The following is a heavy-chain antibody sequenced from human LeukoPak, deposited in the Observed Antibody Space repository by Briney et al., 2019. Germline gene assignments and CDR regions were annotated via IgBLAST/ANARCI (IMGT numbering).Heavy chain of an antibody. J-gene: IGHJ5*02. D-gene: IGHD1-20*01. CDR2: ISWNSGSL. V-gene: IGHV3-9*03. Sequence: GGSLRLSCAASGFTFDDYAMHWVRQAPGKGLEWVSGISWNSGSLGYVDSVKGRFTISRDNAKNSLYLQMNSLRAEDMALYYCVKGNIRHNWAGGFDPWGQGTLVTVSS. CDR3: VKGNIRHNWAGGFDP. CDR1: GFTFDDYA.